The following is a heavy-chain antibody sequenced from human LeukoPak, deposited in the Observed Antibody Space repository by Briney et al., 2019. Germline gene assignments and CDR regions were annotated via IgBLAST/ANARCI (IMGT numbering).Heavy chain of an antibody. D-gene: IGHD3-22*01. Sequence: PSETLSLTCTVSGGSLSSSSYYWGWLRQPPGMGLEWLGSIYYSGSNYYNPSIKRRVTISVNTSKNQFSLKLSSVTAADTAVYYCARRGFGRGYYFANWFDPWGQGTLVTVSS. CDR2: IYYSGSN. CDR3: ARRGFGRGYYFANWFDP. CDR1: GGSLSSSSYY. V-gene: IGHV4-39*01. J-gene: IGHJ5*02.